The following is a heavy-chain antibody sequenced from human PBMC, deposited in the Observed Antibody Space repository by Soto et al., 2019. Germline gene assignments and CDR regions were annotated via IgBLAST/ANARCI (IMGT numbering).Heavy chain of an antibody. J-gene: IGHJ6*03. CDR1: GYTFTSHD. D-gene: IGHD3-10*01. CDR3: ARGRMVRGVIITPYYYYYMDV. V-gene: IGHV1-8*01. Sequence: QVQLVQSGAEVKKPGASVKVSCKASGYTFTSHDINWVRQATGQGLEWMGWMNPNSGNTGYAPKYQGRVTMTRNTSISTAYIELSSLRSEDTAVYYCARGRMVRGVIITPYYYYYMDVWGKGTTVTVSS. CDR2: MNPNSGNT.